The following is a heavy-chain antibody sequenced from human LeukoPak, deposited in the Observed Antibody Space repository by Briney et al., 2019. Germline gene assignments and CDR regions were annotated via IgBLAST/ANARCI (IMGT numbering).Heavy chain of an antibody. CDR3: ARDASDSSGNSFDY. Sequence: PSQTLSLTCTVSGHSISSGGYSWRWIRQHPGKGLEWLEYIYYSGSTYYHPSRKSRVTISVDTTKNKFSLRLSSVTAAETAVYYCARDASDSSGNSFDYWGQGTLVTASS. J-gene: IGHJ4*02. CDR1: GHSISSGGYS. V-gene: IGHV4-31*03. CDR2: IYYSGST. D-gene: IGHD3-22*01.